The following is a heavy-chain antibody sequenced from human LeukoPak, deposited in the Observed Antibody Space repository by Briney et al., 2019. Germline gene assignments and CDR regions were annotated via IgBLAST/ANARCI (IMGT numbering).Heavy chain of an antibody. CDR2: IYSGGST. D-gene: IGHD2-15*01. V-gene: IGHV3-66*01. J-gene: IGHJ4*02. CDR1: GFTVSSNY. CDR3: ARDSRRILPSD. Sequence: GRSLRLSCAASGFTVSSNYMSWVRQAPGKGLEWVSVIYSGGSTYYADSVKGRFAISRDNSKNTLYLQMNSLRAEDTAVYYCARDSRRILPSDWGQGTLVTVSS.